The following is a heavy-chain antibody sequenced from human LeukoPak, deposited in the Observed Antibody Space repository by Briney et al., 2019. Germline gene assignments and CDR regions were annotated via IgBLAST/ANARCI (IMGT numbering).Heavy chain of an antibody. D-gene: IGHD6-6*01. V-gene: IGHV3-48*03. J-gene: IGHJ4*02. CDR2: ISSSGSTI. Sequence: GGSLRLSCAASGFTFSSYEMNWVRQAPGKGLEWVSYISSSGSTIYYADSVKGRFTISRDNSKNTLYLQMNSLRAEDTAVYYCARAEYSSSGGRADLDYWGQGTLVTVSS. CDR3: ARAEYSSSGGRADLDY. CDR1: GFTFSSYE.